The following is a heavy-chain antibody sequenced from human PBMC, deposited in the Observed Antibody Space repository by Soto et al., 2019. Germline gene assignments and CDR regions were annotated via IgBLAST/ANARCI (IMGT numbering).Heavy chain of an antibody. D-gene: IGHD2-8*01. Sequence: EVDLLESGGGLVQPGGSLRLSCAASEFTFDGHGMSWVRQAPGKGPEWVSTISPEGFNTHYADYVRCRFILSRDNSRNTVDLPMRSLRVEDTAIYYCFSWVSAHFDYWGQATPFTVSS. V-gene: IGHV3-23*01. CDR3: FSWVSAHFDY. J-gene: IGHJ4*02. CDR1: EFTFDGHG. CDR2: ISPEGFNT.